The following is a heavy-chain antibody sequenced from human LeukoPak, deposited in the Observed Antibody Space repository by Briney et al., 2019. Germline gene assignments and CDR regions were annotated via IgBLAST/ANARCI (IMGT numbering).Heavy chain of an antibody. J-gene: IGHJ4*02. V-gene: IGHV3-66*01. Sequence: GGSLRLSCAASGFTVSSNYMSSVRQAPGKGLEWVSVIYSGGSTYYADSVKGRFTISRDNSKNSLYLQMNSLRAEDTAVYYCARAASYDSSQDYWGQGTLVTVS. D-gene: IGHD3-22*01. CDR2: IYSGGST. CDR3: ARAASYDSSQDY. CDR1: GFTVSSNY.